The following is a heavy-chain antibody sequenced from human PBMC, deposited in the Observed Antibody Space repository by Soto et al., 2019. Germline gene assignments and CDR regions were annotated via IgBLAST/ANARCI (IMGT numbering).Heavy chain of an antibody. CDR3: ARQAAHGSVVVVAAIPNWFDP. Sequence: GASVKVSCEASGGTFSSYAISWVRQAPGQGLEWMGGIIPIFGTANYAQKFQGRVTITADESTSTAYMELSSLRSEDTAVYYCARQAAHGSVVVVAAIPNWFDPWGQGTLVTVSS. V-gene: IGHV1-69*13. J-gene: IGHJ5*02. CDR1: GGTFSSYA. D-gene: IGHD2-15*01. CDR2: IIPIFGTA.